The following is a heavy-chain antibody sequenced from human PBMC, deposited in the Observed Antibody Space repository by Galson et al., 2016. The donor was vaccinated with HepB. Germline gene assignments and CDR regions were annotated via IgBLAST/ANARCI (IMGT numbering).Heavy chain of an antibody. Sequence: ETLSLTCTVSGGSISSTTNWWSWVRQSPGQGLEWIGEIYHSGDTTYNPSLKSRATISVDTSRNQFSLSLSSVTPADTAVYYCARDCTGGTCKFAGYDAFDIWGQGTTVTVSS. CDR3: ARDCTGGTCKFAGYDAFDI. D-gene: IGHD2-8*02. V-gene: IGHV4-4*02. J-gene: IGHJ3*02. CDR2: IYHSGDT. CDR1: GGSISSTTNW.